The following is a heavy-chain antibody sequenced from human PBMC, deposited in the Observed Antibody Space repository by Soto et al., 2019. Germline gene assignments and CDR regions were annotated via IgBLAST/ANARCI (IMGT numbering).Heavy chain of an antibody. CDR3: AIVGAIFGPDP. CDR2: LNPHSGNT. Sequence: QVQLVQSGAEVKKPGASVKVSCKASGSTFTSTVINWARQATGKGLEWMGWLNPHSGNTGYAQKSQGRVTMNRNTSESPAYVELIILRSEDTAVYYCAIVGAIFGPDPWGQGTLVTVSS. V-gene: IGHV1-8*01. CDR1: GSTFTSTV. J-gene: IGHJ5*02. D-gene: IGHD3-3*01.